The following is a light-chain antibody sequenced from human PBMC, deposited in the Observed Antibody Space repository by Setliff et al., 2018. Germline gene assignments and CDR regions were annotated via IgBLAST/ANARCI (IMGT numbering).Light chain of an antibody. Sequence: QSALTQPPSVSGAPGQRVTISCTGSSSNIGGGYDVHWYQQLPGITPKLLIYDNSSRPSGVPDRFSGSNSGTAATLAITGLQAEDEADYYCQSYDSSLISYVFGTGTKGTVL. J-gene: IGLJ1*01. CDR2: DNS. CDR3: QSYDSSLISYV. V-gene: IGLV1-40*01. CDR1: SSNIGGGYD.